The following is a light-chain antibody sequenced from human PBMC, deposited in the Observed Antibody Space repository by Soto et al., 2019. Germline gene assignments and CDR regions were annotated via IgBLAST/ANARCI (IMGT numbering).Light chain of an antibody. Sequence: DIQMTQSPSSLSASVGDRVTITCRASQSISSYLNWYQQKPGKAPKILFYVASSLQCGVLSRFSGSGSGADFALAISSLQPEDVATYYCQKCYSTPLTVGGGTKVEIK. V-gene: IGKV1-39*01. J-gene: IGKJ4*01. CDR1: QSISSY. CDR3: QKCYSTPLT. CDR2: VAS.